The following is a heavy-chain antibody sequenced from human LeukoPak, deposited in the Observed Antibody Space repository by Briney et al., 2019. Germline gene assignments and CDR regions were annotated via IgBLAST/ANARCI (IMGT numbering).Heavy chain of an antibody. V-gene: IGHV3-48*03. Sequence: PGGSLRLSCAASGFTFSSYEMNWVRQAPGKGLERVSYISSSGSTIYYADSVKGRFTISRDNAKSSLYLQMNSLRAGDTAVYYCARDYSSGWDAFDIWGQGTMVTVSS. CDR3: ARDYSSGWDAFDI. J-gene: IGHJ3*02. CDR1: GFTFSSYE. CDR2: ISSSGSTI. D-gene: IGHD6-19*01.